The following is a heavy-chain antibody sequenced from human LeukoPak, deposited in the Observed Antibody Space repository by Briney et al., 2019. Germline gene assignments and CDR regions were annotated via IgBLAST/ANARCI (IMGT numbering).Heavy chain of an antibody. CDR2: VSGSGGIT. D-gene: IGHD6-19*01. V-gene: IGHV3-23*01. CDR3: AKTTAGNSSGRYPGWPVDY. Sequence: GGSLRLSCAASGFTFNSYAMTWVRQAPGKGLEWVSHVSGSGGITYYADSVKGRFTISRDNSKNTLYLQMNSLRAEDTAVYNCAKTTAGNSSGRYPGWPVDYWGQGTLVTVSS. CDR1: GFTFNSYA. J-gene: IGHJ4*02.